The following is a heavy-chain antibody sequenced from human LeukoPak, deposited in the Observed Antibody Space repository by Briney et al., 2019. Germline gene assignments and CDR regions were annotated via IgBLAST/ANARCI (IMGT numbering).Heavy chain of an antibody. V-gene: IGHV4-4*07. Sequence: SETLSLTCTVSGGSISSYYWSWIRQPAGKGLEWIGRIYTSGSTNYNPSLKSRVTMSVDTSKNQFSLKLSSVTAADTAVYYCARDSGSYWGHYYYYGMDVWDQGTTVTVSS. D-gene: IGHD1-26*01. CDR2: IYTSGST. CDR1: GGSISSYY. CDR3: ARDSGSYWGHYYYYGMDV. J-gene: IGHJ6*02.